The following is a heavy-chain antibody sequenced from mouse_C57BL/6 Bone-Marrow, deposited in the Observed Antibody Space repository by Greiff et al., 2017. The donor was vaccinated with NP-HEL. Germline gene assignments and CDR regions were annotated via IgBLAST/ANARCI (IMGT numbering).Heavy chain of an antibody. Sequence: VKLVESGPGLVAPSQSLSITCTVSGFSLTSYAISWVRQPPGKGLEWLGVIWTGGGTNYNSALKSRLSISKDNSKSQVFLKMNSLQTDDTARYYCARTGYGYDVGYFDVWGTGTTVTVSS. J-gene: IGHJ1*03. V-gene: IGHV2-9-1*01. CDR2: IWTGGGT. D-gene: IGHD2-2*01. CDR3: ARTGYGYDVGYFDV. CDR1: GFSLTSYA.